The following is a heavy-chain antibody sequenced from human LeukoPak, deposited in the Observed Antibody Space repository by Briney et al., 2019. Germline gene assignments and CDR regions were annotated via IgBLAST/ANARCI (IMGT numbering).Heavy chain of an antibody. V-gene: IGHV6-1*01. CDR2: TYYRSKWET. CDR3: ARDEGNTGWFTFDW. D-gene: IGHD6-19*01. CDR1: GESVSTKNGA. J-gene: IGHJ4*02. Sequence: LSQTLSLTCAISGESVSTKNGAWNWIRRSPLRGLEWLGRTYYRSKWETDYAVSVKGRISIEADTSNNQFSLHLNSVTPEDTAVYYCARDEGNTGWFTFDWWGQGTLVTVSS.